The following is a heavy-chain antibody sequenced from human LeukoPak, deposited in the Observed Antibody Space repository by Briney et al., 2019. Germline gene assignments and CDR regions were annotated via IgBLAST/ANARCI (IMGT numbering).Heavy chain of an antibody. V-gene: IGHV3-33*08. D-gene: IGHD1-20*01. CDR3: ARESIGYNWKYFDF. CDR1: GFTFSSYW. Sequence: PGGSLRLSCAASGFTFSSYWMHWVRQAPGKGLEWVAVIWYDGTNTYYADSVKGRFTISRDNSKNTLYLQMNSLRAEDTAVYYCARESIGYNWKYFDFWGQGTLVTVSS. J-gene: IGHJ4*02. CDR2: IWYDGTNT.